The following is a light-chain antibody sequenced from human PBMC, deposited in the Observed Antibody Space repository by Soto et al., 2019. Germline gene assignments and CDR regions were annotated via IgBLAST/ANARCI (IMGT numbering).Light chain of an antibody. J-gene: IGLJ2*01. CDR2: HDS. CDR1: NIGSKS. V-gene: IGLV3-21*02. CDR3: QVWDNNSDHVV. Sequence: SYELTQPPSVSVAPGQTATITCGGTNIGSKSVHWYQQKPGQAPVVVVYHDSDRPSGISERFSGSNSGNTATLTITRVEAGDEAVYSCQVWDNNSDHVVFGGGTQLTVL.